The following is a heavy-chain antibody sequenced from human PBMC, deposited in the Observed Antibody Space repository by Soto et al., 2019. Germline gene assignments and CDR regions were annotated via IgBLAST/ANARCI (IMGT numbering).Heavy chain of an antibody. J-gene: IGHJ6*02. CDR2: ISSSSSTI. D-gene: IGHD2-8*01. Sequence: PGGSLRLSCAASSFTFSSYSMNCIRQAPGKGLEWVSYISSSSSTIYYADSVKGRFTISRDNAKNSLYLQMNSLRDEDTAVYYCAREPLTRVYGMDVWGQGTTVTVSS. CDR1: SFTFSSYS. V-gene: IGHV3-48*02. CDR3: AREPLTRVYGMDV.